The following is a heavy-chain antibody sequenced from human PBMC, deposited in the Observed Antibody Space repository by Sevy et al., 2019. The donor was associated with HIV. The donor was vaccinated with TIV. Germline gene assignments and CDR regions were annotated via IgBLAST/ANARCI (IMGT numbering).Heavy chain of an antibody. Sequence: GGSLRLSCVASGFTFDDYAMHWVRQAPGKGPEWVSGSSWNSGSIGYAESVKGRFTISRDNAKNSLYLQMNSLRVEDTALYYCAKGIGYSIGWYSWFDSWGQGTLVTVSS. CDR1: GFTFDDYA. V-gene: IGHV3-9*01. D-gene: IGHD6-19*01. CDR3: AKGIGYSIGWYSWFDS. CDR2: SSWNSGSI. J-gene: IGHJ5*01.